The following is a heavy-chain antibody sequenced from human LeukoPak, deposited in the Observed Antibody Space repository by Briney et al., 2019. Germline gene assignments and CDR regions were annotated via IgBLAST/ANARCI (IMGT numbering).Heavy chain of an antibody. Sequence: ASVKVSCKASGYTFSGYAIHWVRQAPGQRFEWMGWINAGNGHTKYSQNFQGRVTITRDSSANIVYMDVSSLTSEDTAVYYCARGIWSATRVDYYLDNWGRGTLVTVSS. CDR3: ARGIWSATRVDYYLDN. J-gene: IGHJ4*02. V-gene: IGHV1-3*01. D-gene: IGHD5-24*01. CDR2: INAGNGHT. CDR1: GYTFSGYA.